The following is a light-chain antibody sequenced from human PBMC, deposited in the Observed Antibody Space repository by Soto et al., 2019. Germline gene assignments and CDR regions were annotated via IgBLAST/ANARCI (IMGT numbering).Light chain of an antibody. V-gene: IGLV2-8*01. CDR1: SSDIGAYNY. J-gene: IGLJ3*02. Sequence: QSALTQPPSASGSPGQSVTISCTGTSSDIGAYNYVSWYQQHPGKAPKLMIHEVSKRPSGVPDRFSGSKSGNTASLTVSGLHAEDEVEYYCSSYAGSNDRWVFGGGTKVTVL. CDR3: SSYAGSNDRWV. CDR2: EVS.